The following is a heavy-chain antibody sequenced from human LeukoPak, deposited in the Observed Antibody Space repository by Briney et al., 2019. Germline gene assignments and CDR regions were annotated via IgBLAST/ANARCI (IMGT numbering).Heavy chain of an antibody. J-gene: IGHJ4*02. CDR1: GFTFGSYD. V-gene: IGHV3-23*01. CDR2: ISGSGGST. D-gene: IGHD3-10*01. CDR3: AKGQLWFGEFSYFDY. Sequence: GGSLRLSCEASGFTFGSYDMNWVRQAPGKGLEWVSVISGSGGSTDYADSVKGRFSISRDNSKNTLYLQMNSLRAEDTAVYYCAKGQLWFGEFSYFDYWGQGTLVTVSS.